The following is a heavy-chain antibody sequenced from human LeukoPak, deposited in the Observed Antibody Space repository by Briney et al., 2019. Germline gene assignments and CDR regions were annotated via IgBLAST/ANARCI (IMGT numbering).Heavy chain of an antibody. Sequence: PGGSLRLSCAASGFTFSTYAMSWVRQAPGTGLEWVSGISGSGGNTFYADSVKGRFTISRDNSKNTLYLQMNSLRAEDTAVYYCYSMIVVEIRVINDYWGQGTLVTVSS. CDR1: GFTFSTYA. D-gene: IGHD3-22*01. V-gene: IGHV3-23*01. J-gene: IGHJ4*02. CDR3: YSMIVVEIRVINDY. CDR2: ISGSGGNT.